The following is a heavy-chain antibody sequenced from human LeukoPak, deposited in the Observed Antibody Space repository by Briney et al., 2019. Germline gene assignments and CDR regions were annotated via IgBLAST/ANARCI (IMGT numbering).Heavy chain of an antibody. D-gene: IGHD6-19*01. J-gene: IGHJ4*02. V-gene: IGHV1-8*01. CDR2: MNPNSGNT. CDR3: AVSGYSSGWYYFDY. Sequence: ASVKVSCKASGYTFTSYDTNWVRQATGQGLEWMGWMNPNSGNTGYAQKFQGRVTMTRNTSISTAYMELSSLRSEDTAVYYCAVSGYSSGWYYFDYWGQGTLVTVSS. CDR1: GYTFTSYD.